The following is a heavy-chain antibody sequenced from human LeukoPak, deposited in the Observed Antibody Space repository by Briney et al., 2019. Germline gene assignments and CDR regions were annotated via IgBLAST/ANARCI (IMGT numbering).Heavy chain of an antibody. CDR1: GASITIGAESYH. CDR3: VRADYNGGNPGSFDI. J-gene: IGHJ3*02. V-gene: IGHV4-39*07. D-gene: IGHD2-8*01. CDR2: IYYTGIS. Sequence: PSETLSLTCTVSGASITIGAESYHWGWIRQAPGKGLEWIGTIYYTGISYYNPSLESRVTSSLDTSKNQFSLTLNSVTAADTAVYYCVRADYNGGNPGSFDIWGRGTMVTVSS.